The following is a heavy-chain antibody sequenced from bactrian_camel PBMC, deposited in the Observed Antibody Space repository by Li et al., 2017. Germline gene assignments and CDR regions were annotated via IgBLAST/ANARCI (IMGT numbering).Heavy chain of an antibody. CDR1: GFTHSRYY. CDR2: IYIGGGTQ. Sequence: QLVESGGDSVQAGGSLRLSCSASGFTHSRYYMGWFRQSPGKEREEVATIYIGGGTQHYAASVKGRFMISQDRDDRKTTLYLQTHDLKPEDTAMYYCAAGPAGDYCYTLEPYYYNYWGQGTQVTVS. J-gene: IGHJ4*01. D-gene: IGHD2*01. CDR3: AAGPAGDYCYTLEPYYYNY. V-gene: IGHV3S29*01.